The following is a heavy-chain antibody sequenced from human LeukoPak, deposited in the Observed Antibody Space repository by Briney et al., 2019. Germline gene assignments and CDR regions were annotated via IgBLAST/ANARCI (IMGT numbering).Heavy chain of an antibody. CDR2: IYYSGGT. CDR3: ARDGPPAGTDYGMDV. V-gene: IGHV4-39*07. D-gene: IGHD6-13*01. J-gene: IGHJ6*02. Sequence: SETLSLTCTVSGGSISSSSYYWGWIRQPPGKGLEWIGSIYYSGGTYYNPSLKSRVTISVDTSKNQFSLKLSSVTAADTAVYYCARDGPPAGTDYGMDVWGQGTTVTVPS. CDR1: GGSISSSSYY.